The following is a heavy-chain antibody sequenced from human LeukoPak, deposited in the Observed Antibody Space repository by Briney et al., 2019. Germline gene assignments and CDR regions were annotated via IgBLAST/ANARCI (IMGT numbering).Heavy chain of an antibody. Sequence: PGGSLTLSCAASGFSFSSYAMSWVRQAPGKGLEWCSAISGCGDSTDYADSVKGRFTISSDKSKNTLYLQMNSLRAEDTAVYYCAKAGHIVAVTALNYWGQGTLVTVSS. D-gene: IGHD2-21*02. V-gene: IGHV3-23*01. CDR3: AKAGHIVAVTALNY. CDR1: GFSFSSYA. J-gene: IGHJ4*02. CDR2: ISGCGDST.